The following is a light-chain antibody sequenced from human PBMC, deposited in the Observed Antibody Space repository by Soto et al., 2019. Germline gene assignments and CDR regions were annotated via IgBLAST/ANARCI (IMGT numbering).Light chain of an antibody. Sequence: SALTQPSSLPGSPGQSITISCPGNSSEVCGYNYVSWYQHHPGKAPKLIIYDVTNRPSGVSNPFSGSKSGNTASLTISGLQPEDEADYYCSSYTTSNTRQIVFGTGTKVTVL. V-gene: IGLV2-14*03. J-gene: IGLJ1*01. CDR1: SSEVCGYNY. CDR3: SSYTTSNTRQIV. CDR2: DVT.